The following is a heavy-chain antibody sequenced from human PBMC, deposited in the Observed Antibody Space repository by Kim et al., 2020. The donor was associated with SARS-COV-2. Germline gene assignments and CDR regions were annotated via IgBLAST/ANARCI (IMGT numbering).Heavy chain of an antibody. CDR1: GYTFTSYA. D-gene: IGHD3-3*01. J-gene: IGHJ6*02. CDR2: INAGNGNT. V-gene: IGHV1-3*01. Sequence: ASVKVSCKASGYTFTSYAMHWVRQAPGQRLEWMGWINAGNGNTKYSQKFQGRVTITRDTSASTAYMELSSLRSEDTAVYYCARDFYDFWSGYNGMDVWGQGTTVTVSS. CDR3: ARDFYDFWSGYNGMDV.